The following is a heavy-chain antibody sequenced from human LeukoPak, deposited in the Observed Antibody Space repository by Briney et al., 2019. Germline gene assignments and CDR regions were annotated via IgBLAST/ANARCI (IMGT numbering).Heavy chain of an antibody. CDR2: ISSSSSYI. Sequence: GGSLRLSCAASGFTFSNYWMTWVRQAPGKGLEWVSSISSSSSYIYYADSVKGRFTISRDNAKNSLYLQMNSLRAEDTAVYYCARDLVESWVGTLNIVVVPAANCLDVWGKGTTVTVSS. CDR3: ARDLVESWVGTLNIVVVPAANCLDV. J-gene: IGHJ6*04. D-gene: IGHD2-2*01. CDR1: GFTFSNYW. V-gene: IGHV3-21*01.